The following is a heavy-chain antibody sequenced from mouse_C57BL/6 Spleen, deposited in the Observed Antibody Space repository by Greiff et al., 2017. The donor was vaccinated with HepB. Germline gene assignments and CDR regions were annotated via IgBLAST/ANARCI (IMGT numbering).Heavy chain of an antibody. CDR1: GYTFTSYW. CDR2: IYPSDSET. J-gene: IGHJ3*01. Sequence: LQPGAELVRPGSSVKLSCKASGYTFTSYWMDWVKQRPGQGLEWIGNIYPSDSETHYNQKFKDKATLTVDKSSSTAYMQLSSLTSEDSAVYYCARYGYQFAYWGQGTLVTVSA. V-gene: IGHV1-61*01. CDR3: ARYGYQFAY. D-gene: IGHD2-2*01.